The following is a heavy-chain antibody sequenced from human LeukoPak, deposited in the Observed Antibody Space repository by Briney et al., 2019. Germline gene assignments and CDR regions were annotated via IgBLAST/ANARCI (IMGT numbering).Heavy chain of an antibody. CDR2: ISSSGSTI. Sequence: GVSLRLSSAASGFTFSSYEMNWVRQAPGKGLEWVSYISSSGSTIYYADSVKGRFTISRDNAKNSLYLQMNSLRAEDTAVYYCARGRNYDFWSGLFDPWGQGTLVTVSS. J-gene: IGHJ5*02. CDR3: ARGRNYDFWSGLFDP. V-gene: IGHV3-48*03. D-gene: IGHD3-3*01. CDR1: GFTFSSYE.